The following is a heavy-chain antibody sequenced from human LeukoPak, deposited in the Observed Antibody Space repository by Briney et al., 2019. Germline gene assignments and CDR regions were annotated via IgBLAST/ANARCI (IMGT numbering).Heavy chain of an antibody. D-gene: IGHD2-2*01. J-gene: IGHJ3*02. CDR3: AKVGCSSTSCYDAFDI. V-gene: IGHV3-30*02. Sequence: GGSLRLSCAASGFTFSSYAMSWVRQAPGRGLEWVAFIRYDGSNKYYADSVKGRFTISRDNSKNTLYLQMNSLRAEDTAVYYCAKVGCSSTSCYDAFDIWGQGTMVTVSS. CDR1: GFTFSSYA. CDR2: IRYDGSNK.